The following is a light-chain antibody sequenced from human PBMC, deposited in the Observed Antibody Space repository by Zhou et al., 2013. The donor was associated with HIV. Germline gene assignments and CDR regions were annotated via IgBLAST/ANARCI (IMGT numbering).Light chain of an antibody. Sequence: IVMTQSPATLSVSPGERATLSCRASQTVNSNLAWYQQKPGQAPRLLIYDASSRATGIPDRFSGSGSGTDFTLTISRLEPEDFAVYFCQQYGSSPPYTFGLGDQAGDQT. CDR1: QTVNSN. V-gene: IGKV3-20*01. J-gene: IGKJ2*01. CDR3: QQYGSSPPYT. CDR2: DAS.